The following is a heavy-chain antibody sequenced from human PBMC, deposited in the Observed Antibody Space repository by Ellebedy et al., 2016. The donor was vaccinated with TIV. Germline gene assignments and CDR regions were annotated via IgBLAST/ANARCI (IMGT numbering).Heavy chain of an antibody. CDR3: AKGGFRNWFDP. V-gene: IGHV3-23*01. CDR1: GFTLSSYV. J-gene: IGHJ5*02. Sequence: GESLKISCAASGFTLSSYVMSWVRQAPGKRLERVAAISSDGADIYYADSVKGRFTISRDPSKNTLYLHMNSLRVEDTAIYYCAKGGFRNWFDPWGQGTLVTVSS. D-gene: IGHD1-14*01. CDR2: ISSDGADI.